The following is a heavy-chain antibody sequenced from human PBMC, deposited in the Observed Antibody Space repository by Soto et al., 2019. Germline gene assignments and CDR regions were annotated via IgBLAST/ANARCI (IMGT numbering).Heavy chain of an antibody. CDR3: ARGDREDIAVVIGVRPGEYGVDV. Sequence: QVQLVESGGGVVQPGRSLRLSCAASGFTFRNYAMHWVRQAPGKGLECVAVISYDGGNKFYRDYVKGRFTISRDNSKNTLYLQINTLRYGDTAVYYCARGDREDIAVVIGVRPGEYGVDVWGQGTTVTVSS. CDR1: GFTFRNYA. V-gene: IGHV3-30-3*01. J-gene: IGHJ6*02. CDR2: ISYDGGNK. D-gene: IGHD2-15*01.